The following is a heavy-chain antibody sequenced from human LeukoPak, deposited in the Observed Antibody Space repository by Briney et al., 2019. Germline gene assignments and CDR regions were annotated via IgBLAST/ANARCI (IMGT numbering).Heavy chain of an antibody. CDR2: ISGSGGST. Sequence: GGSLRLSCAASGFTFSSYSMNWVRQAPGKGLEWVSAISGSGGSTYYADSVKGRFTISRDNSKNTLYLQMNSLRAEDTAVYYCAKDRRVATSAFDIWGQGTMVTVSS. V-gene: IGHV3-23*01. D-gene: IGHD5-12*01. J-gene: IGHJ3*02. CDR3: AKDRRVATSAFDI. CDR1: GFTFSSYS.